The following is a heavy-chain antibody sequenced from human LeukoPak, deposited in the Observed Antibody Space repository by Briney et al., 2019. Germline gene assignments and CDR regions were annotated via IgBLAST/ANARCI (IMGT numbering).Heavy chain of an antibody. V-gene: IGHV3-23*01. CDR1: GFTFSSYA. Sequence: PGGSLRLSCAASGFTFSSYAMTWVRQAPGKGLEWGSAIGGSGGGAYYADSVKGRFTISRDNSKNTLYLQMNSLRAEDTAVYYCAKRGTKGSAYFDYWGQGTLVTVSS. J-gene: IGHJ4*02. CDR2: IGGSGGGA. CDR3: AKRGTKGSAYFDY. D-gene: IGHD2-8*01.